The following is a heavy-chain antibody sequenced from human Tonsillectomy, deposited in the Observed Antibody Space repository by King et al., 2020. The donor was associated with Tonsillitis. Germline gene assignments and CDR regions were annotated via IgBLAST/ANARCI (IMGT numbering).Heavy chain of an antibody. J-gene: IGHJ6*02. CDR3: ARDSGYYGMDV. V-gene: IGHV3-21*01. Sequence: VQLVESGGGLVQPGGSLRLSCAASGFTFSSYSMNWVRQAPGKGLEWVSSISSSSNYIYNADSVKGRFTISRDKANNQLYLQMNSLRAEDTAVYYCARDSGYYGMDVWGHGTTVTVSS. CDR2: ISSSSNYI. CDR1: GFTFSSYS.